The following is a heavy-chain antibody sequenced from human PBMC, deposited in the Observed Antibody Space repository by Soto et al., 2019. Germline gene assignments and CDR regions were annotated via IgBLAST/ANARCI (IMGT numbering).Heavy chain of an antibody. Sequence: PGVTLRLPCVASVFPFSSYAMSGVRYAPGKGLGWVSAISGSGGTTYYADSVKGRFTISRDNSRNTMFLQKNTLGVEDTAIYYCAIFMTGTGRGWGRGSEDWGQGTRVTVSS. J-gene: IGHJ1*01. V-gene: IGHV3-23*01. CDR2: ISGSGGTT. CDR3: AIFMTGTGRGWGRGSED. CDR1: VFPFSSYA. D-gene: IGHD1-7*01.